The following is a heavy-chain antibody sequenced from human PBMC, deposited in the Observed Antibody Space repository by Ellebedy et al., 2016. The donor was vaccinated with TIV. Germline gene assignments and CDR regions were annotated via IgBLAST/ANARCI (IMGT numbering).Heavy chain of an antibody. J-gene: IGHJ4*02. CDR1: GYTLTELS. CDR3: ATTYYYDTSGYYERDFDY. Sequence: AASVKVSCKVSGYTLTELSMHWVRHAPGKGLEWMGGFDTEDGETIYAQKFQARVTMTEETSTDTAYMELSSLRSEDTAVYYCATTYYYDTSGYYERDFDYWGQGTLVTVSS. D-gene: IGHD3-22*01. V-gene: IGHV1-24*01. CDR2: FDTEDGET.